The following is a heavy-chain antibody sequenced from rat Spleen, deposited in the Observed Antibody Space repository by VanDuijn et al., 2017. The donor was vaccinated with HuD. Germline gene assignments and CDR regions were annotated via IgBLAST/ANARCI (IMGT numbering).Heavy chain of an antibody. CDR1: GFTFDKYW. CDR3: ARLGIAAIGNWFGY. Sequence: EVQLVESGGGLVQPGRSLKLSSAASGFTFDKYWMAWIRQAPGKGLEWIASITNTGGNIYYPDSVKGRFTISRDNAKSTLYLQMDSLRSEDTATYYCARLGIAAIGNWFGYWGQGTLVTVSS. V-gene: IGHV5-31*01. D-gene: IGHD1-2*01. CDR2: ITNTGGNI. J-gene: IGHJ3*01.